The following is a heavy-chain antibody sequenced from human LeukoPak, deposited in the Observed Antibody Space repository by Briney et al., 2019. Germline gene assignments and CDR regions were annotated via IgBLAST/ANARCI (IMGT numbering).Heavy chain of an antibody. CDR2: ISWNSGSI. V-gene: IGHV3-9*01. Sequence: GGSLRLSCAASGFTFDDYAMHWVRQAPGKGLEWVSGISWNSGSIGYADSVKGRFTISRDNAKNSLYLRMNSLRAEDTALYYCAKDLYSSGWYYFDYWGQGTLVTVSS. CDR1: GFTFDDYA. CDR3: AKDLYSSGWYYFDY. J-gene: IGHJ4*02. D-gene: IGHD6-19*01.